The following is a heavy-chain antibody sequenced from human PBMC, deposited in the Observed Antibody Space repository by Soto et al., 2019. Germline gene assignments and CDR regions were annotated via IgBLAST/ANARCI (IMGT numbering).Heavy chain of an antibody. CDR3: ARPDGYYHYIYV. V-gene: IGHV4-59*08. CDR1: GGSISSYY. CDR2: IFYTGST. J-gene: IGHJ6*03. Sequence: QVQLQESGPGLVKPSETLSLTCTVSGGSISSYYCSWIRQPSGKGLDWIGYIFYTGSTNYNPSLKSRVLISGDTSKHQFSLKLRAETAADKAVYYCARPDGYYHYIYVWGKGTTVTVSS.